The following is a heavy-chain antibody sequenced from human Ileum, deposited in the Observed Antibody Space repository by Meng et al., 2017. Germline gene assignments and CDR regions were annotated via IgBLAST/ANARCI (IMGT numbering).Heavy chain of an antibody. D-gene: IGHD6-19*01. Sequence: LHLQESCPRLVNPSGTLTLTCRVSYGSITSSYYWGWIRQPPGKGLERIASIYYSGRTYYNPSLKSRVTISVDTSKNQFSLKVISVTAADTAVYYCARDGTTAVPGVWFDPWGQGTLVTVSS. CDR1: YGSITSSYY. V-gene: IGHV4-39*07. CDR3: ARDGTTAVPGVWFDP. J-gene: IGHJ5*02. CDR2: IYYSGRT.